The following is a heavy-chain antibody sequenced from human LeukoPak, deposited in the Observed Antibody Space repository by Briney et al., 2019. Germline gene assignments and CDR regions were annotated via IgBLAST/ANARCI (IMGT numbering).Heavy chain of an antibody. Sequence: ASVKVSCKASGYTFTGYYMHWVRQAPGQGLEWMGWIKPNSGGTNYAQKFQGRVTMTRDTSISTAYMELSRLRSDDTAVYYCARDGYDYVWGSYRHDLDYWGQGTLVTVSS. D-gene: IGHD3-16*02. CDR2: IKPNSGGT. J-gene: IGHJ4*02. CDR3: ARDGYDYVWGSYRHDLDY. CDR1: GYTFTGYY. V-gene: IGHV1-2*02.